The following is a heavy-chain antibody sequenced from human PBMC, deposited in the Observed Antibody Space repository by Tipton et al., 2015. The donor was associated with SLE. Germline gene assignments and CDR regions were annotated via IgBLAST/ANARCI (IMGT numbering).Heavy chain of an antibody. CDR2: IYDSGST. V-gene: IGHV4-59*12. CDR1: GGSISSGY. J-gene: IGHJ4*02. Sequence: TLSLTCTVSGGSISSGYWSWIRQFPGKGLEWMGYIYDSGSTNYNPSLKSRVTISVDTSKNQFSLKLSSVTAADTAVYYCARRRTVTAYDFDHWGQGTLVTVSS. D-gene: IGHD2-21*02. CDR3: ARRRTVTAYDFDH.